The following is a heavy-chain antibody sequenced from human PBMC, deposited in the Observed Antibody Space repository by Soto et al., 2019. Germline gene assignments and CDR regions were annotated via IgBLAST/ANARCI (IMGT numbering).Heavy chain of an antibody. V-gene: IGHV3-33*01. J-gene: IGHJ4*02. CDR3: ARAPPYYYGSGSNSNYFDY. CDR1: GFTFSSYG. CDR2: IWYDGSNK. Sequence: VQLVESGGGVVQPGRSLRLSCAASGFTFSSYGMHWVRQAPGKGLEWVAVIWYDGSNKYYADSVKGRFTISRDNSKNTLYLQMNSLRAEDTAVYYCARAPPYYYGSGSNSNYFDYWGQGTLVTVSS. D-gene: IGHD3-10*01.